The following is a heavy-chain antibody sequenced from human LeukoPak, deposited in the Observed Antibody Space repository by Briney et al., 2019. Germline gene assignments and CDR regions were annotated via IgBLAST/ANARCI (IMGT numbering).Heavy chain of an antibody. CDR3: ARDLAVGTFDY. D-gene: IGHD4-23*01. Sequence: GGSLRLSCAASRFTFSSYSMNWVRQAPGKGLEWVSSVSSSSNYIYYADSVKGRFTISRDNAKNSLYLQMNSLRAEDTAVYYCARDLAVGTFDYWGQGTLVTVSS. V-gene: IGHV3-21*01. CDR1: RFTFSSYS. J-gene: IGHJ4*02. CDR2: VSSSSNYI.